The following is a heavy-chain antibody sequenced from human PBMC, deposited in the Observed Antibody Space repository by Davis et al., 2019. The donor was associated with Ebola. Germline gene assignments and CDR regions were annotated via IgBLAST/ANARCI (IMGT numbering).Heavy chain of an antibody. CDR3: VRFGLGAY. D-gene: IGHD3-16*01. CDR2: IYDSGRT. Sequence: PSETLSLTCTFSDGSISSHYLNWIRQAPGKGLEWVGIIYDSGRTHYNPSLESRVSISADTSKNQFSLKLRSVTAADTAVYYCVRFGLGAYWGQGTLVTVSS. V-gene: IGHV4-59*11. J-gene: IGHJ4*02. CDR1: DGSISSHY.